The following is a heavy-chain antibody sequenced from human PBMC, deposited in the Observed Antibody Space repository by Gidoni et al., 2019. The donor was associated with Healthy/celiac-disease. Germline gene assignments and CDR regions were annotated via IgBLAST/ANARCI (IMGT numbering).Heavy chain of an antibody. D-gene: IGHD3-22*01. V-gene: IGHV3-21*01. CDR1: GFTFSSYS. Sequence: EVQLVESGGGLVKPGGSLRLSCAASGFTFSSYSMNWVLQAPGKGLEWVSSISSSSSYIYYADSVKGRFTISRDNAKNSLYLQMNSLRAEDTAVYYCARDRYYDRPAFDIWGQGTMVTVSS. CDR3: ARDRYYDRPAFDI. J-gene: IGHJ3*02. CDR2: ISSSSSYI.